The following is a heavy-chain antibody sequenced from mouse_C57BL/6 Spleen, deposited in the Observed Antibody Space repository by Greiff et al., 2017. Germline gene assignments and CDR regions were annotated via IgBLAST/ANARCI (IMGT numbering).Heavy chain of an antibody. D-gene: IGHD2-14*01. Sequence: QVQLKESGPGLVAPSQSLSITCTVSGFSLTSYGVHWVRQPPGKGLEWLVVIWSDGSTTNNSAHKSRLSISKDNSKSQVFLKMNSRQTDDTAMYYCARHGYNYAMDYWGQGTSVTVSS. J-gene: IGHJ4*01. CDR1: GFSLTSYG. CDR2: IWSDGST. CDR3: ARHGYNYAMDY. V-gene: IGHV2-6-1*01.